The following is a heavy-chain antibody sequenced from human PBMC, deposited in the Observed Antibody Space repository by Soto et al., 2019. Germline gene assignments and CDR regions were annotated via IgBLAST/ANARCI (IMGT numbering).Heavy chain of an antibody. Sequence: QVQLVQSGAEVKKPGSSVKVSCKASGGTFSSYAISWVRQAPGQGLEWMGGIIPIFGTANYAQKFQGRVTITADKSTSTAYMELSSLRSEDTAVYYCARVPDIVVVVAATPGDYYYCGMDVWGQGTTVTVSS. CDR1: GGTFSSYA. CDR3: ARVPDIVVVVAATPGDYYYCGMDV. CDR2: IIPIFGTA. J-gene: IGHJ6*02. D-gene: IGHD2-15*01. V-gene: IGHV1-69*06.